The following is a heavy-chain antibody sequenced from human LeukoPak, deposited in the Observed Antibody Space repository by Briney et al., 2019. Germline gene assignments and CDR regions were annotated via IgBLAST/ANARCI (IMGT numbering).Heavy chain of an antibody. V-gene: IGHV4-39*01. Sequence: PSETLSLTCTVSGGSISSSSYYWGWLRQPPGKGLEWIGSIYYSGSTYYNPSLKSRVTISVDTSKNQFSLKLSSVTAADTAVYHCARGGGPIAAAGTDWFDPWGQGTLVTVSS. CDR1: GGSISSSSYY. CDR2: IYYSGST. D-gene: IGHD6-13*01. J-gene: IGHJ5*02. CDR3: ARGGGPIAAAGTDWFDP.